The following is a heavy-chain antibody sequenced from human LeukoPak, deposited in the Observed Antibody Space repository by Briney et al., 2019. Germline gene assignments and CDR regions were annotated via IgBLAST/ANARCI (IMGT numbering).Heavy chain of an antibody. CDR2: ISYDGSNK. J-gene: IGHJ4*02. CDR1: GFTFSSYG. D-gene: IGHD3-22*01. Sequence: GRSLRLSCAASGFTFSSYGMHWVRQAPGKGLEWVAVISYDGSNKYYADSVKGRFTISRDNSKNTLYLQMNSLRAEDTAVYYCAKDPSITMIVVAYSAPDYWGQGTLVTVSS. CDR3: AKDPSITMIVVAYSAPDY. V-gene: IGHV3-30*18.